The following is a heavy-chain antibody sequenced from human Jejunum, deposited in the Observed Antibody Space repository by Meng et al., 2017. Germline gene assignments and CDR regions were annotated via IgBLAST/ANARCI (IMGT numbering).Heavy chain of an antibody. CDR2: FAANNST. CDR3: AKLTSF. Sequence: EVLVGGSGGGLVQPGGSLRLSCAASGFTFSISSMSWVRQAPGKGLEWVSTFAANNSTYYAESVKGRFTISRDNSKNTLSLQMNSLRAEDTAVYYCAKLTSFWGQGTLVTVSS. J-gene: IGHJ4*02. D-gene: IGHD3-16*01. CDR1: GFTFSISS. V-gene: IGHV3-23*04.